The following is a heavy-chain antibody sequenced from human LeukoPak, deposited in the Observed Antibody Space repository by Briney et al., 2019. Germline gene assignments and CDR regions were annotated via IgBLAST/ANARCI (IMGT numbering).Heavy chain of an antibody. CDR1: GGSISSGSYF. V-gene: IGHV4-61*02. CDR3: ARERSTVDDY. CDR2: IDTRGSS. D-gene: IGHD4-23*01. J-gene: IGHJ4*02. Sequence: NPSETLSLTCTVSGGSISSGSYFWSWIRQPAGKGLEWIGRIDTRGSSNYNPSLKSRVTISVDTSKNQFSLKLSSVTAADTAVYYCARERSTVDDYWGQGTLVTVSS.